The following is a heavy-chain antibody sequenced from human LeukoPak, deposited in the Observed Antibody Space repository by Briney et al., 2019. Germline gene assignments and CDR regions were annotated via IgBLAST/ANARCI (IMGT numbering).Heavy chain of an antibody. CDR3: ANLTIPGI. CDR1: GFTFSSYS. V-gene: IGHV3-48*04. J-gene: IGHJ4*02. Sequence: GGSLRLSCAASGFTFSSYSMNWVRQAPGKGLEWVSYISSSSSTIYYADSVKGRFTISRDNAKNSLYLQMNSLGAEDTAVYYCANLTIPGIWGQGTLVTVSS. D-gene: IGHD2-2*02. CDR2: ISSSSSTI.